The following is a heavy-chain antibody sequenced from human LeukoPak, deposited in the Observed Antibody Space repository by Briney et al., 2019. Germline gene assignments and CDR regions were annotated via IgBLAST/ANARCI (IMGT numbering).Heavy chain of an antibody. Sequence: PSETLSLTCNVSGASISDHYWSWVRQSPEKGLEWIASLLYSGSSHYNPSLRSRVAISGDTSNNQFSLILTSVTTSDTAVYFCARTGRRGYFDLWGRGTLVTVSS. J-gene: IGHJ2*01. D-gene: IGHD1-14*01. CDR1: GASISDHY. CDR3: ARTGRRGYFDL. CDR2: LLYSGSS. V-gene: IGHV4-59*11.